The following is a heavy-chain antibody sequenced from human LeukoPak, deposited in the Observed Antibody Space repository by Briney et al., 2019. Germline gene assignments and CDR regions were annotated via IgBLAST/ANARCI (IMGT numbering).Heavy chain of an antibody. CDR3: AKDRDYYDRSGYDY. J-gene: IGHJ4*02. Sequence: GGSLRLSCAASGFTFSNYGMHWVRQAPGKGLEWVAFIRYDGGNKYYADSVKGRFTISRDNSKNTLYLQVNSLRAEDTAVYYCAKDRDYYDRSGYDYWGQGTLVTVSS. CDR2: IRYDGGNK. V-gene: IGHV3-30*02. CDR1: GFTFSNYG. D-gene: IGHD3-22*01.